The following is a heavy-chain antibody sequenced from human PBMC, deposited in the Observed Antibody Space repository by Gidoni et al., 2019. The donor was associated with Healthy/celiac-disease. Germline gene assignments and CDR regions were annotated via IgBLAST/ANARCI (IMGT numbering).Heavy chain of an antibody. Sequence: HVQLVQSGSELKKHGASVKVSCTASGGTFISYAISWVRQAPGQGLELMGGIIPIFGTANYAQTFQGRVTITADESTSTAYMELSSLRSEDTAVYYCARCRSSKPGGSGGDYGWFDPWGQGTLVTVSS. CDR3: ARCRSSKPGGSGGDYGWFDP. CDR1: GGTFISYA. D-gene: IGHD6-13*01. CDR2: IIPIFGTA. J-gene: IGHJ5*02. V-gene: IGHV1-69*01.